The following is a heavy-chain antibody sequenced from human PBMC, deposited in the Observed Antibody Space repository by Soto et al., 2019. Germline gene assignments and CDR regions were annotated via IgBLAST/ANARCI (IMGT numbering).Heavy chain of an antibody. J-gene: IGHJ2*01. CDR1: GFTFSSYA. CDR3: ARPLWRDDYNWGYFDL. CDR2: ISYDGSNK. Sequence: QVPLVESGGGVVQPGRSLRLSCAASGFTFSSYAMHWVRQAPGKGLEWVAVISYDGSNKYYADSVKGRFTISRDNSKNTLYLQMNSLRADDTAVYYCARPLWRDDYNWGYFDLWGRGTLVTVSS. D-gene: IGHD4-4*01. V-gene: IGHV3-30-3*01.